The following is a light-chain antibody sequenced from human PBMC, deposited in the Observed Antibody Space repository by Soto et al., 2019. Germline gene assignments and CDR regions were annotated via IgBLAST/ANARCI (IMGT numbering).Light chain of an antibody. CDR2: EVV. J-gene: IGLJ1*01. Sequence: QSALTQPPSASGSPGQSVTISCTGTKNDIGVYDFVSWYQHHPGKAPRLIIYEVVQRPSGVPDRFSGSKSGNTASLTVSGLQAEDEADYFCKSYAGSNTYVFGSGPKVTVL. CDR1: KNDIGVYDF. CDR3: KSYAGSNTYV. V-gene: IGLV2-8*01.